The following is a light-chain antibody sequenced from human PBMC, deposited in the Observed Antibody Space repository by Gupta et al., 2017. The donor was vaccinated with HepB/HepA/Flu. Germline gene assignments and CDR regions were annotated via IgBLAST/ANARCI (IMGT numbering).Light chain of an antibody. CDR3: QSWDTNSYV. V-gene: IGLV3-1*01. CDR2: QDD. CDR1: KLGDKS. J-gene: IGLJ1*01. Sequence: SYEVTQPPSVSVSPGQTASITCSGDKLGDKSVCWYQQKPGQSPLLVIYQDDRRPSEIPERFSGSKSGNTATLTIRGTQTLDEDDYYCQSWDTNSYVFGTGTNFTVL.